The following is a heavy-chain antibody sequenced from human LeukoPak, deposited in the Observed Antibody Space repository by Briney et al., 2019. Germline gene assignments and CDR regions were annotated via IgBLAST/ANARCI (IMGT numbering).Heavy chain of an antibody. V-gene: IGHV3-21*01. Sequence: GGSLRLSCTASGFTFSSYSMNWVRQAPGKGLEWVSSISSSSSYIYYADSVKGRFTISRDNAKNSLYLQMNSLRAEDTAVYYCARDSGNDAFDIWGQGTMVTVSS. D-gene: IGHD3-10*01. J-gene: IGHJ3*02. CDR3: ARDSGNDAFDI. CDR2: ISSSSSYI. CDR1: GFTFSSYS.